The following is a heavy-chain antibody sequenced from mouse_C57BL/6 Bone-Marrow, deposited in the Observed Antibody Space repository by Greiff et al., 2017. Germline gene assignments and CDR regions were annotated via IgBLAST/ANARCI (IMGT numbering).Heavy chain of an antibody. CDR1: GFTFSSYG. Sequence: EVKVIESGGDLVKPGGSLKLSCAASGFTFSSYGMSWVRQTPDKRLEWVATISSGGSYPYYPDSVKGRFTISSYNAKNTLYLQMSSLKSEDTAMYYCASRGFSYAMDYWGQGTSVTVSS. CDR3: ASRGFSYAMDY. J-gene: IGHJ4*01. CDR2: ISSGGSYP. V-gene: IGHV5-6*02.